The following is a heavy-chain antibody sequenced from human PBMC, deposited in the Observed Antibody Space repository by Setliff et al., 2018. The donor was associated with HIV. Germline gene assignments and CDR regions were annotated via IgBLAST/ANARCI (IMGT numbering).Heavy chain of an antibody. Sequence: PSETLSLTCAVYGGSFSGYYWSWIRQPPGKGLEWIGEINHSGSTNYNASLKSRVTLSVDTSKNQFSLKLSSVSAADTAVYFCARWGASGGRPDWHAFDMWGQGTMVTVS. CDR3: ARWGASGGRPDWHAFDM. V-gene: IGHV4-34*01. CDR2: INHSGST. D-gene: IGHD2-15*01. J-gene: IGHJ3*02. CDR1: GGSFSGYY.